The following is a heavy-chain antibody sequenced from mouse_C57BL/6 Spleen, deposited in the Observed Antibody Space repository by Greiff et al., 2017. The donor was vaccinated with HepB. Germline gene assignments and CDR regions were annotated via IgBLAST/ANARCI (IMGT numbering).Heavy chain of an antibody. V-gene: IGHV1-18*01. D-gene: IGHD1-1*01. CDR3: ARSNYYGSSTWFAY. CDR1: GYTFTDYN. Sequence: EVQLQQSGPELVKPGASVKIPCKASGYTFTDYNMDWVKQSHGKSLEWIGDINPNNGGTIYNQKFKGKATLTVDKSSSTAYMELRSLTSEDTAVYYCARSNYYGSSTWFAYWGQGTLVTVSA. CDR2: INPNNGGT. J-gene: IGHJ3*01.